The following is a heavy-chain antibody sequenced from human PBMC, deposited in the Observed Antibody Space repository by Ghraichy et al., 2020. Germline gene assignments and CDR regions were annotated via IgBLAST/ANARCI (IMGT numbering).Heavy chain of an antibody. V-gene: IGHV3-23*01. D-gene: IGHD2-15*01. CDR2: ISGSGGST. CDR1: GFTFSSYA. J-gene: IGHJ3*02. Sequence: GGSLRLSCAASGFTFSSYAMSWVRQAPGKGLEWVSAISGSGGSTYYADSVKDRFTISRDNSKNTLYVQMNSLRAEDTAVYYCARDGYCSGGSCPPGAFDIWGQGTMVTVSS. CDR3: ARDGYCSGGSCPPGAFDI.